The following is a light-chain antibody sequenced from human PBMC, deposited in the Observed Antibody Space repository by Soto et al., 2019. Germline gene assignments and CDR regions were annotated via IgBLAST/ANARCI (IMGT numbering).Light chain of an antibody. V-gene: IGKV3-20*01. Sequence: EIVLTQSPGTLSLSPGDRATLSCRASQSVSSNFLAWYQQKPGQAPRLLIYGASIRATGIPDRFSGSGSGTDFPLPIRRLEREDFGMYFCHQYGSSPRTFGQGTKVEIK. CDR3: HQYGSSPRT. CDR1: QSVSSNF. J-gene: IGKJ1*01. CDR2: GAS.